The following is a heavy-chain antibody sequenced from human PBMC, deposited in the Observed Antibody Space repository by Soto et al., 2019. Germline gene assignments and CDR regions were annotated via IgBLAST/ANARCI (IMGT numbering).Heavy chain of an antibody. D-gene: IGHD3-22*01. CDR3: ARDTPLYYDSSGPGWFDP. Sequence: ASSEVSCKASGYTFTSYGISWVRQAPGQGLEWMGWISAYNGNTNYAQKLQGRVTMTTDTSTSTAYMELRSLRSDDTAVYYCARDTPLYYDSSGPGWFDPWGQGTLVTVSS. J-gene: IGHJ5*02. V-gene: IGHV1-18*01. CDR1: GYTFTSYG. CDR2: ISAYNGNT.